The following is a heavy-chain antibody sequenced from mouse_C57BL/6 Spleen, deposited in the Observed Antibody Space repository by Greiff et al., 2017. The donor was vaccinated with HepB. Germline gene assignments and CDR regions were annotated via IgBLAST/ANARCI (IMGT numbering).Heavy chain of an antibody. CDR1: GYAFTNYL. Sequence: QVQLQQSGAELVRPGTSVKVSCKASGYAFTNYLIEWVKQRPGQGLEWIGVINPGSGGTNYNEKFKGKATLTADKSSSTAYMQLSSLTSEDSAVYFCARSDLYYGNYEDAMDYWGQGTSVTVSS. CDR3: ARSDLYYGNYEDAMDY. CDR2: INPGSGGT. V-gene: IGHV1-54*01. D-gene: IGHD2-1*01. J-gene: IGHJ4*01.